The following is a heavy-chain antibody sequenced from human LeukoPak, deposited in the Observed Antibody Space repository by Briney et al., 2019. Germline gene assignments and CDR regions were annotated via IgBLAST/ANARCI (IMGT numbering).Heavy chain of an antibody. D-gene: IGHD6-13*01. J-gene: IGHJ5*02. V-gene: IGHV3-30-3*01. CDR1: GFTFSSYA. CDR3: ARGGYSSSRGPFDP. CDR2: ISYDGSNK. Sequence: PGGSLRLSCAASGFTFSSYAMSWVRQAPGKGLEWVAVISYDGSNKYYADSVKGRFTISRDNSKNTLYLQMNSLRAEDTAVYYCARGGYSSSRGPFDPWGQGTLVTVSS.